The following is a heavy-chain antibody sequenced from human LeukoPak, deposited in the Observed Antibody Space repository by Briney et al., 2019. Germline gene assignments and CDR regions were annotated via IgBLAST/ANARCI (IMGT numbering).Heavy chain of an antibody. J-gene: IGHJ6*02. Sequence: GESLKISCKGSGYSFTSYWIGWVRQMPGKGLEWMGIIYPGDSDTRYSPSFQGQVTISADKSISTAYLQWSSLKASDTAVYYCARHVDTAMVPNGMDVWGQGTTVTVSS. CDR3: ARHVDTAMVPNGMDV. CDR1: GYSFTSYW. CDR2: IYPGDSDT. V-gene: IGHV5-51*01. D-gene: IGHD5-18*01.